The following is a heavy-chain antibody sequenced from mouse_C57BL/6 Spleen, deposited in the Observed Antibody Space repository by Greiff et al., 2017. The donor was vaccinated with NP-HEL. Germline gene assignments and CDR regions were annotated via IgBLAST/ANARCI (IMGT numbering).Heavy chain of an antibody. J-gene: IGHJ2*01. V-gene: IGHV1-26*01. Sequence: VQLKQSGPELVKPGASVKISCKASGYTFTDYYMNWVKQSHGKSLEWIGDINPNNGGTSYNQKFKGKATLTVDKSSSTAYMELRSLTSEDSAVYYCAREGNFFDYWGQGTTLTVSS. CDR1: GYTFTDYY. CDR3: AREGNFFDY. CDR2: INPNNGGT.